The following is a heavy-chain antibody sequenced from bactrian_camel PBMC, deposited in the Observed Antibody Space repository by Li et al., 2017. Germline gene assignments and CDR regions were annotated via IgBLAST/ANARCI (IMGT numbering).Heavy chain of an antibody. CDR1: GYSVSKGY. CDR2: IATGSGNT. J-gene: IGHJ4*01. Sequence: VQLVESGGGSVQVGGSLTLSCEASGYSVSKGYMAWFRQAPGKEREGVARIATGSGNTYYADSVNGRFTISQDNANTVCLQMNGLKPEDTAMYYCAADRYWYGGSWSDKGQYTYWGQGTQVTVS. V-gene: IGHV3S40*01. D-gene: IGHD6*01. CDR3: AADRYWYGGSWSDKGQYTY.